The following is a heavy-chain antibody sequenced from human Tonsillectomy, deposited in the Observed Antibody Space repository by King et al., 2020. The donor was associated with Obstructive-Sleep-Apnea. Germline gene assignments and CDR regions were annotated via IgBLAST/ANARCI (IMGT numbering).Heavy chain of an antibody. D-gene: IGHD3-10*01. CDR1: GFTFSSYA. V-gene: IGHV3-30*04. CDR3: ARDPLGELLNRDYYYGMDV. J-gene: IGHJ6*02. CDR2: ISSDGSNK. Sequence: VQLVESGGGVVQPGRSLRLSCAASGFTFSSYAMHWVRQAPGKGLEWVAAISSDGSNKYYADSVKGRFTISRDNSKNTLYLQMNSLGAEDTAVYYCARDPLGELLNRDYYYGMDVWGQGTTVTVSS.